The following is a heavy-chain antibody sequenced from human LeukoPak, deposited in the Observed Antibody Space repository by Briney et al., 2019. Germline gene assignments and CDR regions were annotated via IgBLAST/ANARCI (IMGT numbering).Heavy chain of an antibody. D-gene: IGHD2-8*01. V-gene: IGHV3-30*02. J-gene: IGHJ6*03. Sequence: GGSLRLSCAASGFTFSSYAMSWVRQAPGKGLEWVAYIQYDRTNEQYAHSVKGRSRISRDNSNNILYLQMNSLRTEDTAVYYCAKDRCSNGIGCYYYYMEVWGKGTTVTISS. CDR2: IQYDRTNE. CDR3: AKDRCSNGIGCYYYYMEV. CDR1: GFTFSSYA.